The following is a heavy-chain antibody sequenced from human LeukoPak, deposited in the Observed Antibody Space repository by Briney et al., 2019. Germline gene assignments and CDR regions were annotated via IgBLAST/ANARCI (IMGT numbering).Heavy chain of an antibody. Sequence: PSETLSLTCAVYGGSFSGYYWSWIRQPPGKGLEWIGEINHSGSTNYNPSLKSRVTISVDTSKNQFSLKLSSVTAADTAVYYCARRRLYYDILTGYYNKKYYYYYMDVWGKGTTVTISS. CDR1: GGSFSGYY. V-gene: IGHV4-34*01. D-gene: IGHD3-9*01. J-gene: IGHJ6*03. CDR2: INHSGST. CDR3: ARRRLYYDILTGYYNKKYYYYYMDV.